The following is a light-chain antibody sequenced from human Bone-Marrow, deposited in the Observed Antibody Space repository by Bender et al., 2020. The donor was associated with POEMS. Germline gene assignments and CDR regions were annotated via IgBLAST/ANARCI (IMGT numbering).Light chain of an antibody. CDR1: SSNIGTNY. CDR3: CSYAGSDTPVV. J-gene: IGLJ2*01. V-gene: IGLV2-23*01. Sequence: QSVLTQPPSASGTPGQRVTISCSGSSSNIGTNYGYWYQQHPGKAPKFMIYEGSKRPSGVSNRFSGSKSDNTASLTISGLQAEDEADYYCCSYAGSDTPVVFGGGTKLTVL. CDR2: EGS.